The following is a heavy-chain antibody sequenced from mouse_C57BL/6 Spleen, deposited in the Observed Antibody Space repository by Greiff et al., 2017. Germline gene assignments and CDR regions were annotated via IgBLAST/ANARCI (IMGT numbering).Heavy chain of an antibody. Sequence: VQVVESGAELARPGASVKMSCKASGYTFTSYTMHWVKQRPGQGLEWIGYINPSSGYTKYNQKFKDKATLTADKSSSTAYMQLSSLTSEDSAVYYCARGDYDWYFDVWGTGTTVTVSS. CDR3: ARGDYDWYFDV. V-gene: IGHV1-4*01. J-gene: IGHJ1*03. CDR1: GYTFTSYT. D-gene: IGHD2-4*01. CDR2: INPSSGYT.